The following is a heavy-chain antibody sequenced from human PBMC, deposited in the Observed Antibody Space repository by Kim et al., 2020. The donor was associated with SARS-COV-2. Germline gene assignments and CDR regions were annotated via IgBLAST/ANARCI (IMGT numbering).Heavy chain of an antibody. V-gene: IGHV1-69*01. CDR3: ARGRGNYYFGMDV. J-gene: IGHJ6*02. Sequence: YALKCQGRVTITADESTSTAYMELSRLRSEDTAVYYCARGRGNYYFGMDVWGQGTTVTVSS.